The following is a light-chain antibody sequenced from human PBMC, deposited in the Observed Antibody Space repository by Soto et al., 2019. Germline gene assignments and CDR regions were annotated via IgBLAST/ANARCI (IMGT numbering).Light chain of an antibody. V-gene: IGLV1-44*01. CDR2: SNN. Sequence: QSVLTQPPSASGTPGQRVTISSSGSSSNIGSNIVNWYQQFPGTAPKLLIYSNNQRPSGVPDRFSGSKSGTSASLAISGLQSEDEADYYCAAWDDSLNGWVFGGGTKLTVL. CDR3: AAWDDSLNGWV. CDR1: SSNIGSNI. J-gene: IGLJ3*02.